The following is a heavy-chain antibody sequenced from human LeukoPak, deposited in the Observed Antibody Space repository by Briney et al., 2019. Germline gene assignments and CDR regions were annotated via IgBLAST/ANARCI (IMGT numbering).Heavy chain of an antibody. D-gene: IGHD1-26*01. V-gene: IGHV3-9*01. CDR1: GFTFDDYA. J-gene: IGHJ4*02. Sequence: GGSLRLSCAASGFTFDDYAMHWVRQAPGKGLEWVSGISWNSGSIGYADSVKGRFTISRDNAKNSLYLQTNSLRAEDTALYYCAKDMQSGSFHWGYYIDYWGQGTLVTVSS. CDR2: ISWNSGSI. CDR3: AKDMQSGSFHWGYYIDY.